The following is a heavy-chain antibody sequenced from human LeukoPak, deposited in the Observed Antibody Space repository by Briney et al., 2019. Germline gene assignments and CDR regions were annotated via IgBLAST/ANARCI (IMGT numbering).Heavy chain of an antibody. CDR3: ARNRIAAAGPYNWFDP. CDR1: GFTFSSYG. CDR2: IRYDGSNK. J-gene: IGHJ5*02. V-gene: IGHV3-30*02. Sequence: GGSLRLSCAASGFTFSSYGMHWVRQAPGKGLEWVAFIRYDGSNKYYADSVKGRFTISRDNSKNTLYLQMNSLRAEDTAVYYCARNRIAAAGPYNWFDPWGQGTLVTVSS. D-gene: IGHD6-13*01.